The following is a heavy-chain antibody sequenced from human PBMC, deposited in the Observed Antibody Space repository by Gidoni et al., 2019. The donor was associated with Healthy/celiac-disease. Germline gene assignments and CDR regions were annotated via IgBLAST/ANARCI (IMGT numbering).Heavy chain of an antibody. Sequence: QVQLVASGGGVVQPGRSLRLSCAASGFTFSSYGMHWVRQAPGKGLEWVAVIWYDGSNKYYADSVKGRFTISRDNSKNTLYLQMNSLRAEGTAVYYCARDDYDSSGYYSGDAFDIWGQGTMVTVSS. V-gene: IGHV3-33*01. D-gene: IGHD3-22*01. CDR1: GFTFSSYG. CDR2: IWYDGSNK. CDR3: ARDDYDSSGYYSGDAFDI. J-gene: IGHJ3*02.